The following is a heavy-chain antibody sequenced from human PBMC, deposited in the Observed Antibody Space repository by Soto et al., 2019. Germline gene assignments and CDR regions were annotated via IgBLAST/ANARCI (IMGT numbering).Heavy chain of an antibody. J-gene: IGHJ6*02. D-gene: IGHD2-2*01. CDR2: IIPIFTKP. V-gene: IGHV1-69*01. Sequence: QVQLVQSGAEVKMPGSSVKVSCTASGGTFDTYALSWVRQAPGQGLEWLGGIIPIFTKPTYARKFQGRITITADESTTTVYLDLSSLTSDETAVYYCARTGDIVVVGDFYYGMDVWGQGTTVIVSS. CDR3: ARTGDIVVVGDFYYGMDV. CDR1: GGTFDTYA.